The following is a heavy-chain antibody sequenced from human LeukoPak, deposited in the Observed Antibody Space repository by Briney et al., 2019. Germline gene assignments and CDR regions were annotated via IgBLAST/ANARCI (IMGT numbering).Heavy chain of an antibody. CDR1: GFTFSDYY. Sequence: GGSLRLSCAASGFTFSDYYMSWIRQAPGKGLEWVSYISSSGSTIYYADSVKGRFTISRDNAKNSLYLQMNSLRAEDTAVYYCARDYGTDCSSTSCWSNWFDPWGQGTLVTVSS. CDR2: ISSSGSTI. V-gene: IGHV3-11*04. J-gene: IGHJ5*02. CDR3: ARDYGTDCSSTSCWSNWFDP. D-gene: IGHD2-2*01.